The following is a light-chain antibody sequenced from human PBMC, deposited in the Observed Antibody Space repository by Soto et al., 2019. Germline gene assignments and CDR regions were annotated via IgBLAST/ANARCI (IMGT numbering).Light chain of an antibody. Sequence: QSPLAQPASVSVSPGQSITISCSGTRGDVGAYNLVSWYQQRPGKAPKLMIYAVTNRPSGISNRFSGSKSGNTASLTISGVQAEDEADYYCNSYTTSSTLVFGTGTKVTVL. V-gene: IGLV2-14*02. CDR1: RGDVGAYNL. CDR2: AVT. J-gene: IGLJ1*01. CDR3: NSYTTSSTLV.